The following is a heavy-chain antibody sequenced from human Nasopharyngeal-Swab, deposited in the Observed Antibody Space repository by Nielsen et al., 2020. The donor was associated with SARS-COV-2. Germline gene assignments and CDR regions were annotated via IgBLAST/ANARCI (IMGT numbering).Heavy chain of an antibody. CDR1: GGSFSGYY. D-gene: IGHD6-19*01. J-gene: IGHJ6*02. CDR3: ARHSGVGDTYYYYGMDV. CDR2: IHHSRSP. Sequence: SETLSLTCAVYGGSFSGYYWSWIRPPPGKLLEWIGEIHHSRSPNYNPSLKSRVTISLDTSKNQFSLKLSSVTAADTAVYYCARHSGVGDTYYYYGMDVWGQGTTVTVSS. V-gene: IGHV4-34*01.